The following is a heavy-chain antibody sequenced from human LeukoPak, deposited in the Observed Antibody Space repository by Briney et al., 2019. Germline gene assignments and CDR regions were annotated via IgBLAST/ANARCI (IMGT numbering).Heavy chain of an antibody. CDR1: GFTFDDYA. CDR3: AKDIRAVAGTEVDY. Sequence: GRSLRLSCAASGFTFDDYAMHWVRQAPGKGLEWVSGISWNSGRIGYADSVKGRFTISRDKAKKSVYLQMNSLRAEDTAFYYCAKDIRAVAGTEVDYWGQGTLVTVSS. J-gene: IGHJ4*02. V-gene: IGHV3-9*01. CDR2: ISWNSGRI. D-gene: IGHD6-19*01.